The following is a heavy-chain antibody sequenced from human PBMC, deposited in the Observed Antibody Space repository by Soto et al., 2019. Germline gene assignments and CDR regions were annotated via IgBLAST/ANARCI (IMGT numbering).Heavy chain of an antibody. D-gene: IGHD3-22*01. J-gene: IGHJ4*02. Sequence: EVQLVESGGGLVQPGRSLRLSCAASGFTFDDFAMHWVRQAPGKGLEWVSGISWNGATMGYGDSVSGRFTISRDNTKNSLYLQMNSLKPEDTALYYCAKDNGGYYDSSGNLEYWGQGTLVTVSS. CDR1: GFTFDDFA. CDR3: AKDNGGYYDSSGNLEY. CDR2: ISWNGATM. V-gene: IGHV3-9*01.